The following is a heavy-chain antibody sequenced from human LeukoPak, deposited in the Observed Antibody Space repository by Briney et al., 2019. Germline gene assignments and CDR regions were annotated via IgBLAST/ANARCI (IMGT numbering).Heavy chain of an antibody. CDR1: GYTFTGYY. CDR2: INPNSGGT. J-gene: IGHJ4*02. D-gene: IGHD3-22*01. CDR3: ARASSGYYQLRPFDY. Sequence: ASVKVSCKASGYTFTGYYMHWVRQAPGQGLEWMGWINPNSGGTNYAQKFQGRVTMTRDTSISTAYMELSRLRSDDTAVYYCARASSGYYQLRPFDYWGQGTLVTVSS. V-gene: IGHV1-2*02.